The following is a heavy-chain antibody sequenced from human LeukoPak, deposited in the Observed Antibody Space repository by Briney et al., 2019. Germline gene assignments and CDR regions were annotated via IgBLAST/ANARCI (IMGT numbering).Heavy chain of an antibody. J-gene: IGHJ6*03. CDR1: GGSFSGYY. CDR2: INHSGST. CDR3: ARGVWYCSSTSCYYYYYYMDV. V-gene: IGHV4-34*01. D-gene: IGHD2-2*01. Sequence: PSETLSLTCAVYGGSFSGYYWSWIRQPPGKGLEWIGEINHSGSTNYNPSLKGRVTISVDTSKNQFSLKLSSVTAADTAVYYCARGVWYCSSTSCYYYYYYMDVWGKGTTVTVSS.